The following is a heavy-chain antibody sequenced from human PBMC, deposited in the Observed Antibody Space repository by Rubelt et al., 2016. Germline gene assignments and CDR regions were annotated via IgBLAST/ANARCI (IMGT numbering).Heavy chain of an antibody. J-gene: IGHJ6*02. Sequence: LRLSCAASGFAVSSNYMSWVRQAPARGLEWVSIIYSGGSTYYADSVKGRFTISRDNSKNTLYLQMNSLRAEDTAVYYCARVAAARPHYRGYGMDVWGQGTTVTVSS. CDR2: IYSGGST. D-gene: IGHD6-6*01. CDR3: ARVAAARPHYRGYGMDV. V-gene: IGHV3-66*01. CDR1: GFAVSSNY.